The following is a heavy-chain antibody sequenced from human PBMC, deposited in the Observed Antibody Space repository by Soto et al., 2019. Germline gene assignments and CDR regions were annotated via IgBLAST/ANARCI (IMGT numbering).Heavy chain of an antibody. J-gene: IGHJ6*03. D-gene: IGHD2-15*01. Sequence: ASVKVSCKASGYTFTSYAMHWVRQAPGQGLEWMGWINPNSGGTNYAQKFQGWVTMTRDTSISTAYMELSRLRSDDTAVYYCARGPVAEDYYYYMDVWGKGTTVTVSS. CDR3: ARGPVAEDYYYYMDV. CDR1: GYTFTSYA. V-gene: IGHV1-2*04. CDR2: INPNSGGT.